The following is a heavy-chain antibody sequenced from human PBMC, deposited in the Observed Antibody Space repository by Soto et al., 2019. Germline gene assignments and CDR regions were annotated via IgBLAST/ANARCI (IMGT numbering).Heavy chain of an antibody. CDR1: GFTFTNYA. D-gene: IGHD1-26*01. V-gene: IGHV3-23*01. Sequence: GGSLRLSCAASGFTFTNYAMSWVRQAPGKGLEWVSGISVSGGSTYYAESVKGRFTISRDNSKNTLYLQMNSLRAEDTAAYYCATSGSYVPFDYWGQGTLVTVSS. J-gene: IGHJ4*02. CDR3: ATSGSYVPFDY. CDR2: ISVSGGST.